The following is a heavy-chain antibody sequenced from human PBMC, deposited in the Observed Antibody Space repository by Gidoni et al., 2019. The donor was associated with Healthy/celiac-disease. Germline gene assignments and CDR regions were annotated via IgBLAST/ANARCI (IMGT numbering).Heavy chain of an antibody. CDR3: ARLAMTTVVTRGVEGPR. J-gene: IGHJ4*02. CDR1: GGTFSSYA. Sequence: QVQLVQSGAEVKKPGSSVKVSCKASGGTFSSYAISWVRQAPGQGLEWMGGIIAIFGTANYAQKFQGRVTITADESTSTAYMELSSLRSEDTAVYYCARLAMTTVVTRGVEGPRWGQGTLVTVSS. D-gene: IGHD4-17*01. CDR2: IIAIFGTA. V-gene: IGHV1-69*01.